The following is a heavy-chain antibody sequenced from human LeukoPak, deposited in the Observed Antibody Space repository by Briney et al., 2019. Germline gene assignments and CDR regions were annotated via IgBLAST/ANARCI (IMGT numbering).Heavy chain of an antibody. Sequence: GGSLRLSCAASGLTFSSYAMSWVRQAPGKGLEWVSAISGSGGRTYYADSVRGRFTISRNNSKSTLYLQMNSLRAEDTAVYYCAKASGKDILTGYRYGMDVWGKGTTVTVSS. V-gene: IGHV3-23*01. CDR1: GLTFSSYA. J-gene: IGHJ6*04. D-gene: IGHD3-9*01. CDR3: AKASGKDILTGYRYGMDV. CDR2: ISGSGGRT.